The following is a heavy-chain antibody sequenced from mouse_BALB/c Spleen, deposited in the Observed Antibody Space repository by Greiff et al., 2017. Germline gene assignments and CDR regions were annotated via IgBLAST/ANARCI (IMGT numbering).Heavy chain of an antibody. D-gene: IGHD1-1*02. CDR3: ARNLGRYYAMDY. CDR1: GFSLTSYG. V-gene: IGHV2-2*02. J-gene: IGHJ4*01. CDR2: IWSGGST. Sequence: VKLVESGPGLVQPSQSLSITCTVSGFSLTSYGVHWVRQSPGKGLEWLGVIWSGGSTDYNAAFISRLSISKDNSKSQVFFKMNSLQANDTAIYYCARNLGRYYAMDYWGQGTSVTVSS.